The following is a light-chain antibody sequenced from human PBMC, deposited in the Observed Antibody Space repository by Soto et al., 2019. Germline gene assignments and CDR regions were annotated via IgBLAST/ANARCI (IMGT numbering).Light chain of an antibody. J-gene: IGKJ1*01. CDR3: QQYNSFTWT. CDR2: KAS. V-gene: IGKV1-5*03. CDR1: QTISSW. Sequence: DIQKTQSPSTLTGSVGDRVTITCRASQTISSWLAWYQQKPGKAPKLLIYKASTLESGVPSRFSGSGSGTEFTLTISSLQPDDFATYYCQQYNSFTWTFGQGTKVDIK.